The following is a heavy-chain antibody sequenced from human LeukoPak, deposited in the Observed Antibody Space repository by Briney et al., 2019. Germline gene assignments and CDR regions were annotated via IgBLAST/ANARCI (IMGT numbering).Heavy chain of an antibody. J-gene: IGHJ4*02. CDR2: MSYDGSNK. D-gene: IGHD2-15*01. CDR1: GFTFDLYA. CDR3: ARDQVQLCSSGSCYVIDN. Sequence: PGGSLRLSCAASGFTFDLYAMHWVRQAPDRGLEWVAVMSYDGSNKYYADSVKGRFTISRDNSQNTLHLQMSSLRVADTAVYYCARDQVQLCSSGSCYVIDNWGPGTLVAVSS. V-gene: IGHV3-30*04.